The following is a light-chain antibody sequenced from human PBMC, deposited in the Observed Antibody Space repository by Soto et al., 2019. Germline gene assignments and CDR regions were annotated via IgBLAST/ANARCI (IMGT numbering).Light chain of an antibody. CDR2: EVT. CDR1: SSDVGAYNY. J-gene: IGLJ2*01. V-gene: IGLV2-8*01. Sequence: QSALTQPPSASGSPGQSVAISCTGTSSDVGAYNYVSWYQQHPGKAPKLIIYEVTKRPSGVPDRFSGSKSDNTASLTVSGLQAEDEADYYCSSYAGSRGIFGGGTKLTVL. CDR3: SSYAGSRGI.